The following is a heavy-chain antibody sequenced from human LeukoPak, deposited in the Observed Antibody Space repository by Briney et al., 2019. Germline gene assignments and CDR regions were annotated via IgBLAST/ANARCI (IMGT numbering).Heavy chain of an antibody. J-gene: IGHJ4*02. CDR2: IYYSGST. D-gene: IGHD1-26*01. V-gene: IGHV4-59*01. CDR1: DGSISGNY. CDR3: ARTWSSGTCDY. Sequence: SETLSLNCTVSDGSISGNYWSLIRQPPGKGLEWIGYIYYSGSTNYSPSLKSRVTISVDVSKNQFSLKLNSVTAADTAVYYCARTWSSGTCDYWGQGTLVTVSS.